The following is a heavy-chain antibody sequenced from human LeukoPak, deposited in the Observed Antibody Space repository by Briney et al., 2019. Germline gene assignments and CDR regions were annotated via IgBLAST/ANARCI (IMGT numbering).Heavy chain of an antibody. J-gene: IGHJ6*03. CDR3: TRGDYYYYYYMDV. Sequence: DPSETLSLTCSVSGGSISSYYWNWIRQPPGKGLEWIGYIFYSGSTNYNPSLKSRVTISVDTSKNQFSLKLSSVTAADTAVYYCTRGDYYYYYYMDVWGKGTTVTVSS. V-gene: IGHV4-59*01. CDR1: GGSISSYY. CDR2: IFYSGST.